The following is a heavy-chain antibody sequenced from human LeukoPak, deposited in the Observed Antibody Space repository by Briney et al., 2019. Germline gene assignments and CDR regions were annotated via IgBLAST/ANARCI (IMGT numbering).Heavy chain of an antibody. J-gene: IGHJ4*02. Sequence: GGSLRLSCEASGFNFRIYWMHWVRQAPGKGLVWVSRVNSDGASTNYADSVKGRFTISRDNAKNRLYLQMNSLRADDTAVYYCVRDQGWYYFDYWGQGAQVTVSS. CDR3: VRDQGWYYFDY. CDR1: GFNFRIYW. D-gene: IGHD6-19*01. V-gene: IGHV3-74*01. CDR2: VNSDGAST.